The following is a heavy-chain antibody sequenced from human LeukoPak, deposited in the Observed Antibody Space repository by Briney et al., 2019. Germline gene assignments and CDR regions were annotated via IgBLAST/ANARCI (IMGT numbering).Heavy chain of an antibody. CDR3: ARDDVPSGYYYEDAFDI. CDR2: ISSSSSYI. J-gene: IGHJ3*02. CDR1: GFTFSSYS. V-gene: IGHV3-21*01. D-gene: IGHD3-22*01. Sequence: GGSLRLSCEASGFTFSSYSMNWVRQAPGKGLEWVSSISSSSSYIYYADSVKGRFTISRDNAKNSLYLQMNSLRAEDTAVYYCARDDVPSGYYYEDAFDIWGQGTMVTVSS.